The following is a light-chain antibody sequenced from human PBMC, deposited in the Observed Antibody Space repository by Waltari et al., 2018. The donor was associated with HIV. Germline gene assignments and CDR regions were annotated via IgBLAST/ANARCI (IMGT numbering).Light chain of an antibody. CDR1: SSDVGTYNV. V-gene: IGLV2-23*02. J-gene: IGLJ1*01. CDR3: CSYAGSSTHV. CDR2: EVS. Sequence: QSALTPPASVSGSPGQSITISCTGTSSDVGTYNVVSWYQQHPGKAPKLMIYEVSKRPSGVSNRFSGSKSGNTASLTISGLQAEDEADYYCCSYAGSSTHVFGTGTKVTVL.